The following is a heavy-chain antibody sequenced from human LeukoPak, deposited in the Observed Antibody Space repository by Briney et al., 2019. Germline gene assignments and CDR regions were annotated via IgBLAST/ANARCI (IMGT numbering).Heavy chain of an antibody. D-gene: IGHD5-18*01. Sequence: GGSLRLSCAASGFTFSSYSMNWVRQAPGEGLEWVSSISSSSYIYYADSVKGRFTISRDNAKNSLYLQMNSRRAEDTAVYYCARYPVDTAMVPFYYYYMDVWGKGTTVTVSS. CDR3: ARYPVDTAMVPFYYYYMDV. V-gene: IGHV3-21*01. CDR1: GFTFSSYS. J-gene: IGHJ6*03. CDR2: ISSSSYI.